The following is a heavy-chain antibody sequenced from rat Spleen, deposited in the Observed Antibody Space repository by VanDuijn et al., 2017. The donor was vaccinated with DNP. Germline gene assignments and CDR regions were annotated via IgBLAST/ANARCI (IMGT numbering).Heavy chain of an antibody. V-gene: IGHV5-22*01. D-gene: IGHD4-6*01. CDR3: ARWNLGHFDY. CDR2: IGSDGYAP. Sequence: EVQLVESGGGLVQPGRSLKLSCAASGFTFSDYYMAWVRQAPTKGLEWVAYIGSDGYAPYYPDSVKGRFTISRDNAKNTLYLQMSSLRSEDMATYYCARWNLGHFDYWGQGVMVPVSS. J-gene: IGHJ2*01. CDR1: GFTFSDYY.